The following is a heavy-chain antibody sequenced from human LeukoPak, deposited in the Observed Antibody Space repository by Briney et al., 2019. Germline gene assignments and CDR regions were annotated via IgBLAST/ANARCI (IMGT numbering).Heavy chain of an antibody. CDR2: IKQDGSEK. V-gene: IGHV3-7*01. Sequence: GGSLRLSCAASGFTFSSYWMSWVRQAPGKGLEWVANIKQDGSEKYYVGSVKGRFTISRDNAKNSLYLQMNSLRAEDTAVYYCARTGDYALMDVWGQGTTVTVSS. J-gene: IGHJ6*02. CDR1: GFTFSSYW. D-gene: IGHD3-16*01. CDR3: ARTGDYALMDV.